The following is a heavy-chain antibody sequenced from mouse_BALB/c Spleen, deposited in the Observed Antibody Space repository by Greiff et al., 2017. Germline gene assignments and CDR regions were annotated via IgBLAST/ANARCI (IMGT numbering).Heavy chain of an antibody. CDR3: ARDDIRRNGNYYMDY. D-gene: IGHD2-1*01. CDR1: GFTFSDYY. V-gene: IGHV5-4*02. Sequence: DVMLVESGGGLVKPGGSLKLSCAASGFTFSDYYMYWVRQTPEKRLEWVATISDGGSYTYYPDSVKGRFTISRDNAKNNLYLQMSSLKSEDTAMYYCARDDIRRNGNYYMDYWGQGTSVTVSS. CDR2: ISDGGSYT. J-gene: IGHJ4*01.